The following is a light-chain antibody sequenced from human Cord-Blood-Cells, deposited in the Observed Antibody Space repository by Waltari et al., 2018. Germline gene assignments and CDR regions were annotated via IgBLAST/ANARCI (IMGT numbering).Light chain of an antibody. CDR1: SSDVGGYNY. CDR3: SSYTSSSTLVV. Sequence: SALTQPASVSGSTGPSITISCTGPSSDVGGYNYVSGYQQHPGKAPKLMIYDVSNTPSGVSNRFSGSKSGNTASLTISGLQAEDDADYYCSSYTSSSTLVVFGGVTKLTVL. CDR2: DVS. V-gene: IGLV2-14*01. J-gene: IGLJ2*01.